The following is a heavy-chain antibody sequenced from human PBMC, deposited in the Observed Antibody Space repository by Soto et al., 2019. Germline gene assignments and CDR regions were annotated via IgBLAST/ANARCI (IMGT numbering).Heavy chain of an antibody. Sequence: PGESLKISCKGSGYRFTSYWIGWVRQMPGKGLEWMGIIYPDDSDTKYSPSFEGQVTISADKSISTAYLQWSSLKASDTAMYYCAGGGVRGVITRTRDYYGMDVWGQGTTVTSP. CDR3: AGGGVRGVITRTRDYYGMDV. V-gene: IGHV5-51*01. CDR2: IYPDDSDT. D-gene: IGHD3-10*01. CDR1: GYRFTSYW. J-gene: IGHJ6*02.